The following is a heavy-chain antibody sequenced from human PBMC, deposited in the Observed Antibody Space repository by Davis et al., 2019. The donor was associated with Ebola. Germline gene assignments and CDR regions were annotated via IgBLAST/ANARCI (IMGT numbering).Heavy chain of an antibody. Sequence: ASVKVSCKASGGTFSSYAISWVRQAPGQGLEWMGIINPSGGSTSYAQKFQGRVTMTTDTSTSTAYMELTSLRSDDTAVYYCARVIGDFYYYGMDVWGQGTTVTVSS. CDR1: GGTFSSYA. CDR3: ARVIGDFYYYGMDV. D-gene: IGHD2-21*01. J-gene: IGHJ6*02. CDR2: INPSGGST. V-gene: IGHV1-46*01.